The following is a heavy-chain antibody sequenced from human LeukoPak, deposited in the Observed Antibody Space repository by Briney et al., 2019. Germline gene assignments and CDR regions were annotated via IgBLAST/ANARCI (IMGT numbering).Heavy chain of an antibody. D-gene: IGHD4-11*01. J-gene: IGHJ6*02. CDR1: GFTFSNVW. CDR2: IRSKAYGGTT. CDR3: TRDDSNPSYGMDV. V-gene: IGHV3-49*04. Sequence: PGGSLRLSCEASGFTFSNVWMNWVRQAPGKGLEWVGFIRSKAYGGTTEYAASVKGRFTISRDDSKSIAYLQMNSLKTEDTAVYYCTRDDSNPSYGMDVWGQGTTVTVSS.